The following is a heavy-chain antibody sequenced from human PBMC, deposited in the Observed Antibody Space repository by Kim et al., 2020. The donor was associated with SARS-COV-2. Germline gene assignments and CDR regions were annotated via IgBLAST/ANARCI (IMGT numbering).Heavy chain of an antibody. Sequence: GGSLRLSCAASGFSFPNYWLNWVRQAPGKGLEWVVNIRQDVTETSYVVSVRVTFTIYTDNIKRSLFLRMNSLRTAHTAVCYCTRDSRVKIFVMFQGPKRTTSSVDVWGQGTPVTVSS. CDR1: GFSFPNYW. CDR3: TRDSRVKIFVMFQGPKRTTSSVDV. CDR2: IRQDVTET. V-gene: IGHV3-7*01. J-gene: IGHJ6*02. D-gene: IGHD1-1*01.